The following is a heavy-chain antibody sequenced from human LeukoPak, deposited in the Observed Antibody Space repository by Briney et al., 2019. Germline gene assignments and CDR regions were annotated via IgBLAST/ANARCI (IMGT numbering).Heavy chain of an antibody. V-gene: IGHV3-23*01. CDR1: GFTFSSYA. D-gene: IGHD3-10*01. J-gene: IGHJ4*02. CDR3: ARGDLLIGY. CDR2: ISGSGGNT. Sequence: SGVSLRLSCAASGFTFSSYAMSWVRQAPGKGLEWVSTISGSGGNTYYVDSVKGRFSISRDNSKNTLFLQMNSLRAEDTAIYYCARGDLLIGYWGQGTLVTVSS.